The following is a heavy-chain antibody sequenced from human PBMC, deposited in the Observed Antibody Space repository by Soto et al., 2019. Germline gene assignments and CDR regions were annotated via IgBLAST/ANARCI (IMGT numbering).Heavy chain of an antibody. V-gene: IGHV4-31*03. CDR1: GGSISSSGYY. CDR3: VAYSSSLGRTNWFDP. Sequence: PSETLSLTCTVSGGSISSSGYYWSWIRQHPGKGLEWIGYIYYSGSTYYNPSLKSRVTISVDTSKNQFSLKLSSVTAADTAVYYCVAYSSSLGRTNWFDPWGQGTLVTVSS. D-gene: IGHD6-13*01. J-gene: IGHJ5*02. CDR2: IYYSGST.